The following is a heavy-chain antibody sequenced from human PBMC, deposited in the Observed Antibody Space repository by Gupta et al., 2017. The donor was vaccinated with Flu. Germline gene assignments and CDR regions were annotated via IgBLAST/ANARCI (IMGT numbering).Heavy chain of an antibody. J-gene: IGHJ6*02. Sequence: QLQLVESGGGVVQPGRSLRLSCAASGFTFSSYGMHWVRQAPGKGLEWVAVISYDGSNKYYADSVKGRFTISRDNSKNTLYLQMNSLRAEDTAVYYCAKDLWNKVVVPAARYYYYYGMDVWGQGTTVTVSS. D-gene: IGHD2-2*01. V-gene: IGHV3-30*18. CDR3: AKDLWNKVVVPAARYYYYYGMDV. CDR1: GFTFSSYG. CDR2: ISYDGSNK.